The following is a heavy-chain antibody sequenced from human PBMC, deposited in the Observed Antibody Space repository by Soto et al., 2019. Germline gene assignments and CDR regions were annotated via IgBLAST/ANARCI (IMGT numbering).Heavy chain of an antibody. D-gene: IGHD4-4*01. J-gene: IGHJ6*03. CDR2: ISGSGGST. Sequence: GGSLRLSCAASGFTFSSYAMSWVRQAPGKGLEWVSAISGSGGSTYYADSVKGRFTISRDNSKNTLYLQMNSLRAEDTAVYYCAKERTVTTATCYYYMDVWGKGTTVTVYS. CDR3: AKERTVTTATCYYYMDV. V-gene: IGHV3-23*01. CDR1: GFTFSSYA.